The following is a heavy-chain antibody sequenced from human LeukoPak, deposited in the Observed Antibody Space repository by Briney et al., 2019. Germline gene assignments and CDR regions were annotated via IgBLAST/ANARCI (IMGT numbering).Heavy chain of an antibody. D-gene: IGHD4-17*01. Sequence: ASVMVSCKASGYTFTCYSIYWVRQAPGQGLEWMGWINPNSGDTNFAQKFQDRVTLTRDTSISTAYMELTNLRSDDTAVYYCARPNGDYYNWFDPWGQGTLVTVSS. V-gene: IGHV1-2*02. J-gene: IGHJ5*02. CDR1: GYTFTCYS. CDR3: ARPNGDYYNWFDP. CDR2: INPNSGDT.